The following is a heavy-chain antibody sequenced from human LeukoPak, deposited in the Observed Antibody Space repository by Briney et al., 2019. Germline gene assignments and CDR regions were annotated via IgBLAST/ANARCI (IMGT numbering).Heavy chain of an antibody. CDR1: GLTNSSYW. D-gene: IGHD6-13*01. CDR2: IKQGGSEK. CDR3: ASDKIAAVDY. V-gene: IGHV3-7*04. J-gene: IGHJ4*02. Sequence: GGSLTLSCTASGLTNSSYWIRWIRQSPGKGLEWVAYIKQGGSEKYYVDSVKGRFTISRDNAKNSLYLQMNSLRAEDTAVYYCASDKIAAVDYWGQGTLVTVSS.